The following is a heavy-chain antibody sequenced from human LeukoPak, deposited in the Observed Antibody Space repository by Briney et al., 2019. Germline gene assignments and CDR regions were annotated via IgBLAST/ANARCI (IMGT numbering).Heavy chain of an antibody. CDR1: GFTFSSYA. V-gene: IGHV3-23*01. CDR2: ISGSGGST. D-gene: IGHD3-16*01. Sequence: GGSLRLSCAASGFTFSSYAMSWVRQAPGKGLEWVSAISGSGGSTYYADSVKGRFTISRDNSKNTLYLQMNSLRAEDTAVYYCAKDPFWRSSHLKYFDYWGQGTLVTVPS. CDR3: AKDPFWRSSHLKYFDY. J-gene: IGHJ4*02.